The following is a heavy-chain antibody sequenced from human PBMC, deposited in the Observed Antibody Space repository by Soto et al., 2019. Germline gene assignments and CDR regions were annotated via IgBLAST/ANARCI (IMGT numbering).Heavy chain of an antibody. Sequence: SVKVSCKASGGTFSIYAISWVRRAPGQGLEWMGGIIPIFGTANYAQKFQGRVTITADESTSTAYMELSSLRSEDTAVYYCATSILVAANHWFDPWGQGTLVTVSS. J-gene: IGHJ5*02. V-gene: IGHV1-69*13. CDR2: IIPIFGTA. CDR1: GGTFSIYA. D-gene: IGHD2-21*02. CDR3: ATSILVAANHWFDP.